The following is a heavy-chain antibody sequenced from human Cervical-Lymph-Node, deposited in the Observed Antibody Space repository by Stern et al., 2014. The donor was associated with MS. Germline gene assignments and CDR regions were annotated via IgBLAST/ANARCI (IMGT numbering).Heavy chain of an antibody. CDR3: ARHVHQAGTVGPLCGMDV. CDR1: GGSISTTNYY. J-gene: IGHJ6*02. Sequence: QLQLQESGPGLVKPSETLSLSCIVSGGSISTTNYYWGWVRQPPGKGLEWIGAVSNRGSTYYNPSGRSRVTISEDTSKNQFSLNMSSVTAADTAVYYCARHVHQAGTVGPLCGMDVWGQGTTVTVSS. CDR2: VSNRGST. D-gene: IGHD1-1*01. V-gene: IGHV4-39*01.